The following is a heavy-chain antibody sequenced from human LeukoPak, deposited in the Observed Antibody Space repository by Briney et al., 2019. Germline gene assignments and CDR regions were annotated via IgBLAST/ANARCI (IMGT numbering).Heavy chain of an antibody. J-gene: IGHJ5*02. CDR1: GGSISSGGYY. V-gene: IGHV4-31*03. CDR2: IYYSGST. D-gene: IGHD3-9*01. Sequence: SQTLSLTCTVSGGSISSGGYYWSWIRQHPGKGLEWIGYIYYSGSTYYNPSLKSRITISVDTSKNQFSLKLSSVTAADTAVYYCARDLLTGYYTWGQGTLVTVSS. CDR3: ARDLLTGYYT.